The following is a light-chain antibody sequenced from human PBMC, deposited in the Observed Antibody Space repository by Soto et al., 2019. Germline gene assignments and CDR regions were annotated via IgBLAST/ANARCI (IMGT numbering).Light chain of an antibody. Sequence: EIVFTQSPGTPSFSPGGRTTLSCRASQSVSSSYLAWYQQKPGQAPRLLIYGASSRATGIPDRFSGSGSGTDFTLTISRLEPEDFAVYYCQQYGSSPVDFGQGTKVDIK. CDR1: QSVSSSY. CDR3: QQYGSSPVD. J-gene: IGKJ2*01. V-gene: IGKV3-20*01. CDR2: GAS.